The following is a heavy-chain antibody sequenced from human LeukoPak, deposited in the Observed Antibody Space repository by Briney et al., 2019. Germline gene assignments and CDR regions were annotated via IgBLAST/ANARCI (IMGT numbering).Heavy chain of an antibody. Sequence: GGSLRLSCAASGFTFSNAWMSWVRQAPGKGLEWVGRIKSKTDGGTTDYAAPVKGRFTISRDNSKNTLYLQMNSLRAEDTAVYYCAKGQGYYVIWGQGTMVTVSS. V-gene: IGHV3-15*01. CDR2: IKSKTDGGTT. D-gene: IGHD3-10*02. CDR3: AKGQGYYVI. J-gene: IGHJ3*02. CDR1: GFTFSNAW.